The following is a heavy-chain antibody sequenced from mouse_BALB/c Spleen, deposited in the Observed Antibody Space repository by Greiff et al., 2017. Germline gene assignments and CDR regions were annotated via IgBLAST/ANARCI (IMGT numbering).Heavy chain of an antibody. CDR1: GFTFSSYA. V-gene: IGHV5-6-5*01. J-gene: IGHJ1*01. Sequence: EVMLVESGGGLVKPGGSLKLSCAASGFTFSSYAMSWVRQTPEKRLEWVASISSGGSTYYPDSVKGRFTISRDNARNILYLQMSSLRSEDTAMYYCARGEGGVHWARFYVWGAGRTVT. D-gene: IGHD4-1*01. CDR3: ARGEGGVHWARFYV. CDR2: ISSGGST.